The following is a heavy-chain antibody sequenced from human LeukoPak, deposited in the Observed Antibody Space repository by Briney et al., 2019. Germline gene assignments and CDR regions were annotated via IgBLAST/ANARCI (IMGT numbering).Heavy chain of an antibody. CDR2: IYYSGSS. D-gene: IGHD3-22*01. CDR3: ARGDSGYYYPY. J-gene: IGHJ4*02. CDR1: GGSISSGDYY. V-gene: IGHV4-30-4*01. Sequence: SQTLSLTCTVSGGSISSGDYYWSGIRQPPGKGLEWVGYIYYSGSSYYNPSLKSLVTISVDTSKNQFSLKLRSVTAADTAVYYCARGDSGYYYPYWGQGTLVTVSS.